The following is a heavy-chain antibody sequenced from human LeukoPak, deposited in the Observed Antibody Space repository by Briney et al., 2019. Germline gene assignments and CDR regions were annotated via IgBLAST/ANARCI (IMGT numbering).Heavy chain of an antibody. Sequence: SETLSLTCAVYGGSSSGYYWSWIRQPPGKGLEWIGEINHSGSTNYNPSLKSRVTISVDTSKNQFSLKLSSVTAADTAVYYCARAAFQFDYWGQGTLVTVSS. J-gene: IGHJ4*02. V-gene: IGHV4-34*01. CDR2: INHSGST. CDR3: ARAAFQFDY. CDR1: GGSSSGYY. D-gene: IGHD6-13*01.